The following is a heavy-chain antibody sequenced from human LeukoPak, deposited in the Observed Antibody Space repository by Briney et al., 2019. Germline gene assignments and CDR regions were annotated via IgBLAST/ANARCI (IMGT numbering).Heavy chain of an antibody. V-gene: IGHV1-46*01. CDR3: ARDYDILTGYYIGSSNGMDV. D-gene: IGHD3-9*01. CDR2: INPSGGTT. CDR1: GYTFIRYY. J-gene: IGHJ6*02. Sequence: ASVKVSCKASGYTFIRYYIHWVRQAPGQGLEWMGVINPSGGTTSYAQKFQGRVTMTRDTSTSTVYMEVSSLRSEDTALYYCARDYDILTGYYIGSSNGMDVWGQGTTVTVSS.